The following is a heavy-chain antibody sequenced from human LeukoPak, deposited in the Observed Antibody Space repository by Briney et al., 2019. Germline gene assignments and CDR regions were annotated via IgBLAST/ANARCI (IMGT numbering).Heavy chain of an antibody. CDR3: ATDPYYYDSSGAGAFDI. CDR1: GGTFSSYA. V-gene: IGHV1-24*01. Sequence: ALVKVSCKASGGTFSSYAISWVRQAPGKGLEWMGGFDPEDGETIYAQKFQGRVTMTEDTSTDTAYMELSSLRSEDTAVYYCATDPYYYDSSGAGAFDIWGQGTMVTVSS. CDR2: FDPEDGET. D-gene: IGHD3-22*01. J-gene: IGHJ3*02.